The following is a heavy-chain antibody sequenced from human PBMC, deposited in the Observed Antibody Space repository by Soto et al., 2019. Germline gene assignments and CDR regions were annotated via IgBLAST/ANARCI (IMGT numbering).Heavy chain of an antibody. CDR2: IWYDGSNK. J-gene: IGHJ4*02. Sequence: GGSLRLSCAASGFTFSSYGMHWVRQAPGKGLEWVAVIWYDGSNKYYADSVRGRFTISRDNSKNTLYLQMNSLRAEDTAVYYCARDMSGGIWFGELSLWGQGTLVTVSS. D-gene: IGHD3-10*01. CDR1: GFTFSSYG. CDR3: ARDMSGGIWFGELSL. V-gene: IGHV3-33*01.